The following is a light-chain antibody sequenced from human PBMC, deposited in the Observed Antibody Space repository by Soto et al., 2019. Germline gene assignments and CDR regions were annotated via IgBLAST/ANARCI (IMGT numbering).Light chain of an antibody. Sequence: EIVLTQSPGTLSLSPGERATLSCRASQSVSSSYLAWYQQKPGQAPRLLIYGASSRATGIPDRFSGSGSGTYFPITISRLEHEDFAVYYWQQYGSSPPYTFGQGTKLEIK. CDR2: GAS. V-gene: IGKV3-20*01. CDR1: QSVSSSY. CDR3: QQYGSSPPYT. J-gene: IGKJ2*01.